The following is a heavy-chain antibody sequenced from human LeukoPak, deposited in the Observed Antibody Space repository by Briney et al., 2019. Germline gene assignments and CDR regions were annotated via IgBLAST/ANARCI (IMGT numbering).Heavy chain of an antibody. CDR2: IYYSGST. J-gene: IGHJ6*02. D-gene: IGHD6-13*01. CDR3: ARTSSGRIAAAGYYGMDV. CDR1: GGSISSGGYY. Sequence: SQTLSLTCTVSGGSISSGGYYWSWIRQHPGKGLEWIGYIYYSGSTYYNPSLKSRVTISEDTSKNQFSLKLSSGTAADTAVYYCARTSSGRIAAAGYYGMDVWGQGTTVTVSS. V-gene: IGHV4-31*03.